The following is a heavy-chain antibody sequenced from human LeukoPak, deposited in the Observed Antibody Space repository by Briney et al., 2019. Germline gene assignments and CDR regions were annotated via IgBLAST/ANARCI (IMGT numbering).Heavy chain of an antibody. J-gene: IGHJ3*02. CDR1: GGSISSGDYY. V-gene: IGHV4-30-4*01. CDR3: ARIPDSSGYSVGLQGEDAFDI. CDR2: IYYSGST. D-gene: IGHD3-22*01. Sequence: SETLSLTCTVSGGSISSGDYYWSWIRQPPGKGLEWIGYIYYSGSTYYNPSLKSRVTISVDTSKNQFSLKLSSVTAADTAVYYCARIPDSSGYSVGLQGEDAFDIWGQGTMVTVSS.